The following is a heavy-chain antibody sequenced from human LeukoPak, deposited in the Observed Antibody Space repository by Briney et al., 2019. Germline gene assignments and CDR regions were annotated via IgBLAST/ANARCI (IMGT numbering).Heavy chain of an antibody. V-gene: IGHV3-33*06. CDR2: IWYDGSNK. CDR1: GFTFSSYD. D-gene: IGHD3-10*01. CDR3: AKRAITMVRGVRYYYGMDV. Sequence: GGSLRLSCAASGFTFSSYDMHWVRQAPGKGLEWVALIWYDGSNKNYTDSVKGRFTISRDNSKNTLYLQMNSLRAEDTAVYYCAKRAITMVRGVRYYYGMDVWGQGTTVTVSS. J-gene: IGHJ6*02.